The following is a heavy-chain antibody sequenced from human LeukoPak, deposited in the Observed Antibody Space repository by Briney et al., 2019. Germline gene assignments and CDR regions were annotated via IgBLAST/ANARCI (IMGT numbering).Heavy chain of an antibody. CDR1: GFTFTSYW. CDR3: ARVDDANPVTTHFDS. J-gene: IGHJ4*02. V-gene: IGHV5-51*01. D-gene: IGHD4-17*01. CDR2: IYPGDSET. Sequence: GESLKISCKGSGFTFTSYWIGWVRQVPGKGLEWMGIIYPGDSETRYSPSFQGQVTISADKSLRTLYLQWSSVKASDTAMYYCARVDDANPVTTHFDSWGQGTLLTVSS.